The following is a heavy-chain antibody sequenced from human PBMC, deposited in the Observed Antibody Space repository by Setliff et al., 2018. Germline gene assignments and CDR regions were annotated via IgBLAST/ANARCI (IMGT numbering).Heavy chain of an antibody. Sequence: SETLSLTCAVYGGSFSGYYWSWLRQPPGKGLEWIGEINHSGSTNYNPSLKSRATISVDTSKNQFSLKLSSVTAADTAVYYCARGWGSGWSKEGAFDIWGQGTMVTVSS. J-gene: IGHJ3*02. CDR2: INHSGST. V-gene: IGHV4-34*01. CDR1: GGSFSGYY. D-gene: IGHD6-19*01. CDR3: ARGWGSGWSKEGAFDI.